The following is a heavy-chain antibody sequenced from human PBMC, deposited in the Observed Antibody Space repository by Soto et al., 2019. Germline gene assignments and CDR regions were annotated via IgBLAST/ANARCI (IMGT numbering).Heavy chain of an antibody. CDR3: AKKSGWFNT. CDR1: GFPFSTTD. D-gene: IGHD3-10*01. Sequence: LDSGGGLVQPGGSLRLSCEASGFPFSTTDLSWVRQAPGKGLEWVSTIDGSGGGTYYADFVKGRLTISRDNSKNTVYLQMTTLRVDDTAKYYCAKKSGWFNTWGQGTLVTVSS. J-gene: IGHJ5*02. CDR2: IDGSGGGT. V-gene: IGHV3-23*01.